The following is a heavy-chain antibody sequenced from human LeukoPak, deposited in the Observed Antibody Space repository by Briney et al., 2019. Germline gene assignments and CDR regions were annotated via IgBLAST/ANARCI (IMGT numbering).Heavy chain of an antibody. CDR2: IYYSGGT. D-gene: IGHD5-12*01. V-gene: IGHV4-59*08. CDR1: GGSISSYH. Sequence: PSETLSLTCTVSGGSISSYHWSWIRQPPGKGLEWIGYIYYSGGTNYNPSLKSRVTISVDTSKNQFSLKLSSVTAADTAVYYCAKSGYDFGGWFDPWGQGTLVTVSS. CDR3: AKSGYDFGGWFDP. J-gene: IGHJ5*02.